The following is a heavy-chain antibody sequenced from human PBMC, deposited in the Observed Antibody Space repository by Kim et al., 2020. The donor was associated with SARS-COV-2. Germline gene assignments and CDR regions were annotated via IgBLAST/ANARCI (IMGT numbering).Heavy chain of an antibody. V-gene: IGHV1-69*13. CDR3: ARPEVAAALTNNHYALDV. D-gene: IGHD2-2*01. J-gene: IGHJ6*01. Sequence: SVKVSCKASGGTLSNYVISWVRQAPRQGLEWMGGISPVFGTPHYPRRFQERVTFTAEESTNTVYMDVKSLRSKDRPVYYCARPEVAAALTNNHYALDVW. CDR1: GGTLSNYV. CDR2: ISPVFGTP.